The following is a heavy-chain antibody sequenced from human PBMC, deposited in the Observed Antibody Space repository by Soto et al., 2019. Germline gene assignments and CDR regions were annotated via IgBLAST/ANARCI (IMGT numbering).Heavy chain of an antibody. D-gene: IGHD6-19*01. CDR2: IVPIFGTT. CDR1: GGTFSNYA. Sequence: QVQLVQSGAEVKKPGSSVKVSCKVSGGTFSNYAIDWVRLAPGHGLEWMGGIVPIFGTTYYTQKFQGRATFIADDSTTTAYLEMSSLRSEDTAIYYCARVEAVAGLYNYPGLDGWGQGTAVTVSS. CDR3: ARVEAVAGLYNYPGLDG. J-gene: IGHJ6*02. V-gene: IGHV1-69*12.